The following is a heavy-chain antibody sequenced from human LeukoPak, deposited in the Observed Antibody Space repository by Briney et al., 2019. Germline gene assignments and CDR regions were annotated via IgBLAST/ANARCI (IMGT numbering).Heavy chain of an antibody. Sequence: SSETLSLTCAVYGGSFSGYYWSWIRQPPGKGLEWIGEINHSGSTNYNPSLKSRVTISVDTSKNQFSLKLSSVTAADTAVYYCATQSQILTWIQLWLNHYAFDIWGQGTMVTVSS. CDR3: ATQSQILTWIQLWLNHYAFDI. V-gene: IGHV4-34*01. CDR1: GGSFSGYY. J-gene: IGHJ3*02. CDR2: INHSGST. D-gene: IGHD5-18*01.